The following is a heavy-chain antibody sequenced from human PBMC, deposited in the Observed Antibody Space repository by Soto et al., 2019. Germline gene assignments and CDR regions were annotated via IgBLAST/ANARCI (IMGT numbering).Heavy chain of an antibody. CDR3: MAVGSPVCGGDSRFDC. CDR2: ISHDGRED. D-gene: IGHD2-21*02. J-gene: IGHJ4*02. V-gene: IGHV3-30*03. Sequence: QVQLVESGGGVVQPGRSLRLSCAASGFTFSNHGMHWVRQAPGKGLEWVSVISHDGREDYYAESVRGRFTISRDNSKNKVYLLMKSLRTEDSAVFYCMAVGSPVCGGDSRFDCWGQGTMVSVSS. CDR1: GFTFSNHG.